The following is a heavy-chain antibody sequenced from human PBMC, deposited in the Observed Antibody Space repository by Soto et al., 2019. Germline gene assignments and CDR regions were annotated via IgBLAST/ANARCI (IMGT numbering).Heavy chain of an antibody. CDR3: ASRRDGRPSSHY. Sequence: PVETLSLTCAVSGASISSSNWWSWVRQPPGKGLEWIGEIYHSGTTNYNPSLKSRVTISEDKSKNQFSLKLSSVTAAPTPVSYCASRRDGRPSSHYWPQATLVTVFS. J-gene: IGHJ4*02. CDR1: GASISSSNW. CDR2: IYHSGTT. V-gene: IGHV4-4*02.